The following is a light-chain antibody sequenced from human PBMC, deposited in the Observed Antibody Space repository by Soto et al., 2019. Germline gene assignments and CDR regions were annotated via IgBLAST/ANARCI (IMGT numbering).Light chain of an antibody. J-gene: IGLJ3*02. V-gene: IGLV2-8*01. CDR2: EVT. CDR3: SSYAGSNNLV. Sequence: QSALTQPPSASGSPGQSVTISCTGTSSDVGGYNYVSWYQQHPGEAPKLMVYEVTKRPSGVPDRFSGSKSGNTVSLTVSGLQAEDEADYYCSSYAGSNNLVFGGGTKVTVL. CDR1: SSDVGGYNY.